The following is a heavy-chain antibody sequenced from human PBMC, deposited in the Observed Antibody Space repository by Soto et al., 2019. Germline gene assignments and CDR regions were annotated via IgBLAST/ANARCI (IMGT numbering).Heavy chain of an antibody. J-gene: IGHJ5*02. CDR1: GYTFSSYA. D-gene: IGHD3-22*01. CDR3: AKGSETYYYYICGYLDCFDP. V-gene: IGHV3-23*01. CDR2: ISGSGGST. Sequence: LRLSCAASGYTFSSYAMSWVRQAPGKGLEWVSAISGSGGSTYYADSVKGRFTISRDNSKNTLYLQMNSLRAEDTAVYYCAKGSETYYYYICGYLDCFDPWGHGTLVT.